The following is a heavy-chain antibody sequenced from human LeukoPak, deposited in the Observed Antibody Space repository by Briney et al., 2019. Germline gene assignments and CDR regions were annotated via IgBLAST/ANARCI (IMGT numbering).Heavy chain of an antibody. J-gene: IGHJ4*02. CDR1: GFTFSSYW. CDR3: ARDPHWNDVPYFDY. Sequence: GGSLRLSCAASGFTFSSYWMSWVRQAPGKGLEWVANIKQDGSEKYYVDSVKGRFTISRDDAKNSLYLQMNSLRAEDTAVYYCARDPHWNDVPYFDYWGQGTLVTVSS. V-gene: IGHV3-7*01. CDR2: IKQDGSEK. D-gene: IGHD1-1*01.